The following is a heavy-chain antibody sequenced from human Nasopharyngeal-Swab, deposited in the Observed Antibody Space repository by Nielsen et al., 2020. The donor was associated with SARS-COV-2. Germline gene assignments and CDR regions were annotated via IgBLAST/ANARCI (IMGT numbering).Heavy chain of an antibody. CDR3: ARAQRGTVTIYYYYGMDV. J-gene: IGHJ6*02. V-gene: IGHV4-59*12. D-gene: IGHD4-17*01. CDR2: IYYSGST. Sequence: WIRQPPGKGLEWIGYIYYSGSTNYNPSLKSRVTISVDTSKNQFSLKLSSVTVADTAVYYCARAQRGTVTIYYYYGMDVWGQGTTVTVSS.